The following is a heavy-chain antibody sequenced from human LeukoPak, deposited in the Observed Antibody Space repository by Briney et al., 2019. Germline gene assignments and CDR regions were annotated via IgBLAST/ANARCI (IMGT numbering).Heavy chain of an antibody. D-gene: IGHD4-11*01. CDR3: ARGYSNYPHYYYYMDV. CDR1: GGSISSYY. Sequence: SETLSLTCTVSGGSISSYYWSWIRQPAGKGLEWIGRIYTSGSTNYNPSLKSRVTMSVDTSENQFSLKLSSVTAADTAVYYCARGYSNYPHYYYYMDVWGKGTTVTVSS. J-gene: IGHJ6*03. V-gene: IGHV4-4*07. CDR2: IYTSGST.